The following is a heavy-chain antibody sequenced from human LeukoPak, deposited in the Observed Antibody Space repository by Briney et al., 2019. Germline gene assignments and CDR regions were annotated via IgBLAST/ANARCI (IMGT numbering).Heavy chain of an antibody. Sequence: PSETLSLTCAVYGGSFSGYYWSWIRQPPGKGLEWIGEINHSGSTNYNPSLKSRVTISVDTSKNQFSLRVSSVTAADTAVYYCATDLGGYSGYDFASFDYWGQGTLVTVSS. V-gene: IGHV4-34*01. CDR1: GGSFSGYY. J-gene: IGHJ4*02. CDR2: INHSGST. CDR3: ATDLGGYSGYDFASFDY. D-gene: IGHD5-12*01.